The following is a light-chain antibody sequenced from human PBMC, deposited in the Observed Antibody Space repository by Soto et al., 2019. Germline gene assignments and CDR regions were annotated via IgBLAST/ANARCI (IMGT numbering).Light chain of an antibody. J-gene: IGKJ1*01. CDR3: QQYGSWT. V-gene: IGKV3-20*01. Sequence: EIVLTQSPGTLSVSPGERATLSCRASETISSDKLAWYQQKPGQPPSLLIYGTFSRATDIPDRFSGSGSGTDFTLTISRLEPEDSAIYYCQQYGSWTFGQGTKVEI. CDR1: ETISSDK. CDR2: GTF.